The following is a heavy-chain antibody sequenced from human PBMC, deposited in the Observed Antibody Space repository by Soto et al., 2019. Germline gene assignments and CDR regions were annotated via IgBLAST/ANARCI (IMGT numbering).Heavy chain of an antibody. CDR3: ARDLVRYSSRWWGENWCDP. CDR1: GDSVSSNSAA. D-gene: IGHD6-13*01. Sequence: QVQLQQSGPGLVKPSQTLSLTCAISGDSVSSNSAAWNWIRQSPSRGLEWLGRTYYRSKWYNDYAGSVQNRITINPDTSKIQFSLELNPGTPEDTAVYYCARDLVRYSSRWWGENWCDPWGQGTLVTVSS. V-gene: IGHV6-1*01. J-gene: IGHJ5*02. CDR2: TYYRSKWYN.